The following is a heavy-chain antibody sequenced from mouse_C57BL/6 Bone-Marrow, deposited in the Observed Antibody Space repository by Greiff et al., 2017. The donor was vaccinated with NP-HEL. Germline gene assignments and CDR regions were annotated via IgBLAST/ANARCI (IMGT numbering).Heavy chain of an antibody. CDR1: GFTFSDYY. J-gene: IGHJ4*01. CDR3: AREGGLRRRTYAMDY. CDR2: INYDGSST. Sequence: EVQGVESEGGLVQPGSSMKLSCTASGFTFSDYYTAWFRQVPEKGLELVAHINYDGSSTYYLDSLKSRFIISRDNAKNILYLQMSSLKSEDTATYYCAREGGLRRRTYAMDYWGQGTSVTVSS. V-gene: IGHV5-16*01. D-gene: IGHD2-4*01.